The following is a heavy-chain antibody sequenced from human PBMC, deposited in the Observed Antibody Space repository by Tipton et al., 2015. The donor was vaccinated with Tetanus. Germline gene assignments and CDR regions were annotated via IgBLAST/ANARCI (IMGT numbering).Heavy chain of an antibody. V-gene: IGHV3-21*04. CDR3: AKDLRQLVRVDAFDI. J-gene: IGHJ3*02. D-gene: IGHD6-6*01. CDR2: ISSTSSYI. Sequence: SLRLSCEVSGFLISSYTMNWVRQAPGKGLEWVASISSTSSYIYYADSLKGRFTISRDNAKNSLYLQMNSLRAEDTAVYYCAKDLRQLVRVDAFDIWGQGTAVTVSS. CDR1: GFLISSYT.